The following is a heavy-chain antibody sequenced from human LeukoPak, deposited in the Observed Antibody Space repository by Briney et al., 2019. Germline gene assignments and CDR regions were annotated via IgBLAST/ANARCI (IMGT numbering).Heavy chain of an antibody. Sequence: SETLSLTCAVYGGSFSGYYWSWIRQPPGKGLEWIGEINHSGSTNYNPSLKSRVTISVDTSKNQFSLKLSSVTAADTAVYYCARAFGVVIRGKNWFDPWSQGTLVTVSS. CDR3: ARAFGVVIRGKNWFDP. D-gene: IGHD3-3*01. CDR2: INHSGST. J-gene: IGHJ5*02. V-gene: IGHV4-34*01. CDR1: GGSFSGYY.